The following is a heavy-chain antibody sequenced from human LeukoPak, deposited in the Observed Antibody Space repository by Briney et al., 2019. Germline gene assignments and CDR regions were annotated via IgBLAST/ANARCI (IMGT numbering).Heavy chain of an antibody. V-gene: IGHV3-30-3*01. CDR2: ISYDGSNK. CDR1: GFTFSSYA. D-gene: IGHD4/OR15-4a*01. Sequence: SGGSLRLSCAASGFTFSSYAMRWVRQAPGKGLEWVAVISYDGSNKYYADSVKGRFTISRDNSKNTLYLQMNSLRAEDTAVYYCASRQASALTFDYWGQGTLVTVSS. CDR3: ASRQASALTFDY. J-gene: IGHJ4*02.